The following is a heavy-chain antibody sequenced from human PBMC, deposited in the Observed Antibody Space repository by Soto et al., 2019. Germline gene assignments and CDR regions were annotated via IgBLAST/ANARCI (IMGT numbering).Heavy chain of an antibody. CDR1: GFTFSSYS. CDR2: ISSSSSTI. D-gene: IGHD2-2*01. V-gene: IGHV3-48*01. J-gene: IGHJ6*03. Sequence: GGSLRLSCAASGFTFSSYSMNWVRQAPGKGLEWVSYISSSSSTIYYADSGKGRFTISRDNAKNSLYLQMNSLRAEDTAVYYCARAVVVPAATKAGYYYYMDVWGKGTTVTVSS. CDR3: ARAVVVPAATKAGYYYYMDV.